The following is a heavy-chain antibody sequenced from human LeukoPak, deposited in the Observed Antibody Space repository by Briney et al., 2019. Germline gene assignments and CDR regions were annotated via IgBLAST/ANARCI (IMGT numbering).Heavy chain of an antibody. J-gene: IGHJ4*02. CDR2: INHSGST. V-gene: IGHV4-34*01. D-gene: IGHD4-23*01. CDR3: ARGGHGGNFSPKNDY. Sequence: PSETLSLTCAVYGGSFSGYYWSWIRQPPGKGLEWIGEINHSGSTNYNPSLKSRVTISVDTSKNQFSLKLSSVTAADTAVYYCARGGHGGNFSPKNDYWGQGTLVTVSS. CDR1: GGSFSGYY.